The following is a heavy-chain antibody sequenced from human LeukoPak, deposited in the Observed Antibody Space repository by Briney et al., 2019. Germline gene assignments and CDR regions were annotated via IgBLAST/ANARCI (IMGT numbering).Heavy chain of an antibody. D-gene: IGHD4-17*01. Sequence: WASVKVSCKASGYTFTSYDINLVRQATGQGLEWMGWMNPNSGNTGYAQKFQGRVTMTRNTSISTAYMELSSLRSEDTAVYYCARGIDDYGEGHNWFDPWGQGTLVTVSS. CDR3: ARGIDDYGEGHNWFDP. CDR1: GYTFTSYD. CDR2: MNPNSGNT. J-gene: IGHJ5*02. V-gene: IGHV1-8*01.